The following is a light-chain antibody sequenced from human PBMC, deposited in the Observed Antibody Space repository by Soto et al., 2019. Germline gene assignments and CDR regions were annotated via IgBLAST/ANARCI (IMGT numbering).Light chain of an antibody. CDR3: SSYTSSSTPHVV. Sequence: QSALTQPASVSGSPGQSITISCTGTSSNVGGYNYVSWYQQHPGKAPKLMIYDISNRPSGVSNRFSGSKSGNTASLTISGLQAVDDADYYCSSYTSSSTPHVVFGGGTKLTVL. CDR1: SSNVGGYNY. V-gene: IGLV2-14*01. CDR2: DIS. J-gene: IGLJ2*01.